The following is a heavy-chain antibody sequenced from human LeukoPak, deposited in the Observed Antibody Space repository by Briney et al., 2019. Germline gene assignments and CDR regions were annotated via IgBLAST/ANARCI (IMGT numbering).Heavy chain of an antibody. V-gene: IGHV3-48*03. J-gene: IGHJ6*02. Sequence: GGSLRLSCAASGFTFSSYEMNWVRQAPGKGLEWVSYISSSGSTIYYADSVKGRLTIPRDNAKNSLYLQMNSLRAEDTAVYYCARGPHYEYYYYYGMDVWGQGTTVTVSS. CDR3: ARGPHYEYYYYYGMDV. CDR2: ISSSGSTI. D-gene: IGHD4-17*01. CDR1: GFTFSSYE.